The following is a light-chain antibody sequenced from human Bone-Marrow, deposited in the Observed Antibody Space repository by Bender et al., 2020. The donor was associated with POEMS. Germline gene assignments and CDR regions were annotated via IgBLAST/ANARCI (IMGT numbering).Light chain of an antibody. CDR2: RSN. CDR1: TSNIGSNF. V-gene: IGLV1-47*01. CDR3: AAWDDSLSGHVV. J-gene: IGLJ2*01. Sequence: QSVLTQPPSVSGTPGQRVTISCSGSTSNIGSNFVYWYQQLPETAPRLLIYRSNQRPSGVPDRFSGSKSGASASLAISGLRPGDEAHYYCAAWDDSLSGHVVLGGGTKLTVL.